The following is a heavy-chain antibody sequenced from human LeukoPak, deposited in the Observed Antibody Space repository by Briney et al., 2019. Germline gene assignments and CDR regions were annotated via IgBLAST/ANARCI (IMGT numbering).Heavy chain of an antibody. CDR1: GFTFSNET. CDR2: ISPGGGTT. V-gene: IGHV3-23*01. D-gene: IGHD4-11*01. Sequence: GGSLRLSCAVSGFTFSNETMGWVRQLRGGGLEWVSTISPGGGTTYYAESMKGRFTISRDNSKSTLYLEMNSLRVEDTAVYYCTKVRSGSSNWALRVFDYWGQGALVTVSS. J-gene: IGHJ4*02. CDR3: TKVRSGSSNWALRVFDY.